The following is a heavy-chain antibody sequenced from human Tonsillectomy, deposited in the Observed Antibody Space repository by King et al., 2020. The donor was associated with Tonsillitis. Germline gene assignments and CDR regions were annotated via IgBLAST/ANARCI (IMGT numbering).Heavy chain of an antibody. V-gene: IGHV4-59*01. CDR2: VQYTGTT. CDR1: GDSINGYY. D-gene: IGHD2/OR15-2a*01. CDR3: ARDYCNTTDCYPFDY. Sequence: VQLQESGPGLVKPSETLSLTCTVSGDSINGYYWSWIRQPPGKVLEWIGYVQYTGTTKYSPSLHSRVTISVDTSKNQFSLNLRSVTAADTAVYYCARDYCNTTDCYPFDYWGQGTLVTVSS. J-gene: IGHJ4*02.